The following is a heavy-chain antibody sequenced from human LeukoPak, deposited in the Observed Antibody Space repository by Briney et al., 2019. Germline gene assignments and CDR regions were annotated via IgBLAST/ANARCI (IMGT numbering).Heavy chain of an antibody. V-gene: IGHV1-2*02. CDR1: GYTFTGYY. J-gene: IGHJ4*02. CDR3: ARQTIRPFDF. Sequence: GASVKVSCKASGYTFTGYYMHWVRQAPGQGLEWMGWINPTNGGKNYAQKFQGRVTMTRDTSISTAYMELSGLRSDDTAIYYCARQTIRPFDFWGQGTLVTVSA. CDR2: INPTNGGK. D-gene: IGHD3-9*01.